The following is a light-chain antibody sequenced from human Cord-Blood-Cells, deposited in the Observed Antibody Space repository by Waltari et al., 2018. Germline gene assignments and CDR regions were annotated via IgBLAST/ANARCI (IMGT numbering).Light chain of an antibody. CDR1: SSDVVGYNY. V-gene: IGLV2-14*01. J-gene: IGLJ3*02. Sequence: QSALTQPASVSVSPGQSLTISCTGPSSDVVGYNYVSWYQQHPGKAPKLLIYDVSKRPSGVSNRFSGSKSGNTASLTISGLQAEDEADYYCSSYTSSSTWVFGGGTKLTVL. CDR3: SSYTSSSTWV. CDR2: DVS.